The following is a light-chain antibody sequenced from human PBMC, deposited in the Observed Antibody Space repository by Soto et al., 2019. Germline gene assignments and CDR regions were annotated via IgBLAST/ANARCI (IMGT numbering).Light chain of an antibody. Sequence: TQMTQSPLSLSASVGEKIIITCRASRDVGSDVSWYQQKPGQAPKLLIYDAYSLESGVPSRFSGRRSGTEFTLTIAGLQPEDFATYYCQQYESYSPLTFGGGTKVEIK. CDR1: RDVGSD. J-gene: IGKJ4*01. CDR3: QQYESYSPLT. V-gene: IGKV1-13*02. CDR2: DAY.